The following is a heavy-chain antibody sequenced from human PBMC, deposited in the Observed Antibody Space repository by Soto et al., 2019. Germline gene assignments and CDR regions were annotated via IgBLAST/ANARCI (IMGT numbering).Heavy chain of an antibody. D-gene: IGHD6-13*01. Sequence: ASVKVSCKASGYTFTSYYMHWVRQAPGQGIEWMGIINPFAGSTSYAQKFQGRVTMTRDTSTSTVYMELSSLRAEDTAVYYCARDLADDSSSWDVNDAFDIWG. V-gene: IGHV1-46*01. J-gene: IGHJ3*02. CDR2: INPFAGST. CDR3: ARDLADDSSSWDVNDAFDI. CDR1: GYTFTSYY.